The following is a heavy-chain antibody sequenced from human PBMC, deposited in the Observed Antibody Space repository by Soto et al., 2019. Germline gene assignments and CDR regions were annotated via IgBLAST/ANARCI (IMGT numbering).Heavy chain of an antibody. CDR2: ILYRGIT. CDR3: AREFSYYDSSGYYHGTPYGLDV. Sequence: PSETLSLTCIVSGDSINNYYWGWIRQSPGKGLEWLGYILYRGITHYNPSLKSRATMSVDTSKNQFSLKVRSVTAADTGVYYCAREFSYYDSSGYYHGTPYGLDVWGQGTTVTVSS. J-gene: IGHJ6*02. D-gene: IGHD3-22*01. V-gene: IGHV4-59*01. CDR1: GDSINNYY.